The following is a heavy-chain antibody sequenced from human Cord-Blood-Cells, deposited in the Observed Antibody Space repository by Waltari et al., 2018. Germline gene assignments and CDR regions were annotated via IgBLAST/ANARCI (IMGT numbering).Heavy chain of an antibody. CDR2: IKHSEST. V-gene: IGHV4-34*01. CDR1: GGSFSGYY. Sequence: QVQLQQWGAGLLKPSETLSLTCAVYGGSFSGYYWSWIRQPPGKGLAWIGEIKHSESTNYNPALKSRVTIAVDTSKNQFCLKLSSVTAADTALYYCARGLTSGYYDSSGYYYWGQGPLVTVSS. D-gene: IGHD3-22*01. CDR3: ARGLTSGYYDSSGYYY. J-gene: IGHJ4*02.